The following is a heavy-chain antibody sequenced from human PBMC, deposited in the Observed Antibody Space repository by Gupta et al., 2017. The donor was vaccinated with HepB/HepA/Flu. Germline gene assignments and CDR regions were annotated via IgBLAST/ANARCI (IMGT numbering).Heavy chain of an antibody. CDR3: AKAGSISWYDY. CDR1: GFTFSTYT. V-gene: IGHV3-23*01. D-gene: IGHD6-13*01. J-gene: IGHJ4*02. Sequence: QLLESGGGLVQPGGSLRLSCAASGFTFSTYTMSWVRQAPGKGLEWVSDISSSGGSTYYADSVGGRFTISRDNSKNTLFLQMNSLRAEDTAIYYCAKAGSISWYDYWGQGTLVTVSS. CDR2: ISSSGGST.